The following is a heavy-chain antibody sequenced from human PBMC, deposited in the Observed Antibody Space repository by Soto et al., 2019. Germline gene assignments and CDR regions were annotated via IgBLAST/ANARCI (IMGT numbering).Heavy chain of an antibody. CDR3: VKESTPPFLDS. D-gene: IGHD2-15*01. CDR2: MWYDGLRQ. V-gene: IGHV3-33*03. CDR1: GFTLNNYG. Sequence: GGSLRLSCVGSGFTLNNYGVHWVRQAPGKGLEWVALMWYDGLRQTYLDSVRGRFTVSRDSSTKTIYLQMNSLRVEDTGNYFCVKESTPPFLDSWGQGTPVTVSS. J-gene: IGHJ4*02.